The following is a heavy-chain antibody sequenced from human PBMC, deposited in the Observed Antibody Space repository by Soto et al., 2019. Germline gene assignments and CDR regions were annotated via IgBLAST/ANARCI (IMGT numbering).Heavy chain of an antibody. CDR1: GYTFTSYG. J-gene: IGHJ4*02. Sequence: GASVKVSCKASGYTFTSYGISWVRQAPGQGLEWMGWISAYNGNTNYAQKLQGRVTMTTDTSTSTAYMELRSLRSDDTAVYYCARGGRIQLWLTDKYLDYWGQGTLVTVSS. V-gene: IGHV1-18*01. CDR3: ARGGRIQLWLTDKYLDY. CDR2: ISAYNGNT. D-gene: IGHD5-18*01.